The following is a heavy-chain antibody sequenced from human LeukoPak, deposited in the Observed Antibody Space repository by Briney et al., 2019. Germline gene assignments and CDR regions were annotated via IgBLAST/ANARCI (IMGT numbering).Heavy chain of an antibody. CDR2: ISGDGGST. J-gene: IGHJ4*02. D-gene: IGHD3-10*01. CDR3: ARDWFGTANY. Sequence: GGSLRLSCAASGFTFDDYAMHWVRQAPGKGLEWVSLISGDGGSTYYADSVKGRFTISRDNAKNTLYLQMNSLRAEDTAVYYCARDWFGTANYWGQGTLVTVSS. V-gene: IGHV3-43*02. CDR1: GFTFDDYA.